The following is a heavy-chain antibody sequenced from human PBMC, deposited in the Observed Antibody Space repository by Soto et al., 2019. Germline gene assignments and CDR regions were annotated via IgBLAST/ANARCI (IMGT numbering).Heavy chain of an antibody. Sequence: QVQLVQSGAEVKKPGASVKVSCKASGYTFTSYDINWVRQATGQGLEWMGWMNPNSGNTGYAQKFQGRVTMTRTTTISTAHRELSSLRSEDPAVYYCARGLGITMARGVPPVAGDPWGQGTLVTVSS. CDR3: ARGLGITMARGVPPVAGDP. D-gene: IGHD3-10*01. J-gene: IGHJ5*02. CDR1: GYTFTSYD. CDR2: MNPNSGNT. V-gene: IGHV1-8*01.